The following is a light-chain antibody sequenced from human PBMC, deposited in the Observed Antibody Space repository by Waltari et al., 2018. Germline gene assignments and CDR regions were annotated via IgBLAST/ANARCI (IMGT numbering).Light chain of an antibody. Sequence: DIAMTQSPESLPGSLGATATLTGKAPVSLLYGADNKHYVSCYQQKPGQPPKLLIYWASTRASGVPDRFSGSGVLTEFTLTITNLQPEDVAVYYCQQYYVFPRTFGPGTKVTIK. CDR2: WAS. CDR1: VSLLYGADNKHY. CDR3: QQYYVFPRT. V-gene: IGKV4-1*01. J-gene: IGKJ1*01.